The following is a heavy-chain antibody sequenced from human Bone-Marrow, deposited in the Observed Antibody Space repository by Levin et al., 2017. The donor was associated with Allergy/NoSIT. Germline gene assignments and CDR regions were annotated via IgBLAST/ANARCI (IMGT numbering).Heavy chain of an antibody. CDR2: IGGSGGKT. CDR3: AKRNFYYGLDV. Sequence: SCAAFGFTFNSYTMTWVRQPPGKGLEWVSTIGGSGGKTDYADSVKGRFTISRDNANNSLFLQMSSLRADDTAFYYCAKRNFYYGLDVWGQGTAVTVSS. V-gene: IGHV3-23*01. CDR1: GFTFNSYT. J-gene: IGHJ6*02.